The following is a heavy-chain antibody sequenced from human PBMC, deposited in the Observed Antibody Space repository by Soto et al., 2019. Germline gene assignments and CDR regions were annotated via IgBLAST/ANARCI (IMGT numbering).Heavy chain of an antibody. D-gene: IGHD5-12*01. CDR2: IYYSGGT. Sequence: QVQLQESGPGLVKPSETLSLTCTVSGGPLSSNYWSWIRQPPGKGLEWIGYIYYSGGTNYNPSLKSRVTISVDTSKNQFSLKLSSVTAADTAVYYCASEVATTVHGYYYYYMDVWGRGTTVTVSS. CDR3: ASEVATTVHGYYYYYMDV. J-gene: IGHJ6*03. V-gene: IGHV4-59*01. CDR1: GGPLSSNY.